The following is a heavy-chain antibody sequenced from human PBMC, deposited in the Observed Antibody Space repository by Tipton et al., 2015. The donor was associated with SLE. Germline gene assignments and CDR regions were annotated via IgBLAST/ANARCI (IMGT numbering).Heavy chain of an antibody. CDR2: SDHSGNT. V-gene: IGHV4-34*01. D-gene: IGHD2-8*01. J-gene: IGHJ6*03. CDR3: GRGLKPHIVLGPRTAYMDV. Sequence: TLSLTCAVYGGSFSAYYWSWIGQPPGKGLEWIGDSDHSGNTNYNPSPKSRVTISVDTSKNQLSLKGTSLTASDTAVYFCGRGLKPHIVLGPRTAYMDVWGVGTTVTVSS. CDR1: GGSFSAYY.